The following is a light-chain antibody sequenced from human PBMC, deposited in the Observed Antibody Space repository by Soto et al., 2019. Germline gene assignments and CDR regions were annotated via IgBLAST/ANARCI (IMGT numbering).Light chain of an antibody. CDR2: DAS. V-gene: IGKV3-11*01. CDR3: QQRASWPT. Sequence: EIVLTQSPVTLSLSPGERATLSCRASQSVGSYLSWYQQKPGQAPRLLIFDASTRDTDIPDRFSGSGSGTDFTITISSLEPEDFAVYYCQQRASWPTFGGGTKVEIK. CDR1: QSVGSY. J-gene: IGKJ4*01.